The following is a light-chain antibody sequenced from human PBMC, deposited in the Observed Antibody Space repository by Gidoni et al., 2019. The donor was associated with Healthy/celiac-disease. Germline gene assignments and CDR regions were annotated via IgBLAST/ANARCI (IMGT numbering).Light chain of an antibody. Sequence: EIVLTQSPVTLSLSPGERATLSCRASQSVSSYLAWYQQKPGQATRLLIYDASNRATDIPARFSGSGSGTDFTLTISSLGPEDFAVYYCQRRSNWPPEVTFGQGTRLEIK. CDR1: QSVSSY. J-gene: IGKJ5*01. CDR2: DAS. CDR3: QRRSNWPPEVT. V-gene: IGKV3-11*01.